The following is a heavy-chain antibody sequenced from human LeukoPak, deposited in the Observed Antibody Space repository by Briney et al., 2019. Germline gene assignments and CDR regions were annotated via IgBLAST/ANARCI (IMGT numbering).Heavy chain of an antibody. J-gene: IGHJ4*02. CDR3: VRGKWEPQEFFDY. CDR2: IRSSGITM. CDR1: GFFFSSYA. Sequence: GGSLRLSCAASGFFFSSYAMNRVRQAPGKGLEWIANIRSSGITMYYADSVKGRFTISRDNAKNSLYLLMNSLRAEDTALYYCVRGKWEPQEFFDYWGQGTLVTVSS. D-gene: IGHD1-26*01. V-gene: IGHV3-48*03.